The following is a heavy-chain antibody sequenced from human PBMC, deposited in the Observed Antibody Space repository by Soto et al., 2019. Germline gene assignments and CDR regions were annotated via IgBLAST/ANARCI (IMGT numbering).Heavy chain of an antibody. J-gene: IGHJ5*02. CDR3: ARDSVSNGAYGPVHNWFDP. CDR1: GGTFSSYA. D-gene: IGHD4-17*01. CDR2: IIPIFGTA. V-gene: IGHV1-69*01. Sequence: QVQLVQSGAEVQKPGSSVKVSCKASGGTFSSYAISWVRQAPGQGLEWMGGIIPIFGTANYAQKFQGRVTITADESTSTAYMELRSLRSEDTAVYYCARDSVSNGAYGPVHNWFDPWGQGTLVTVSS.